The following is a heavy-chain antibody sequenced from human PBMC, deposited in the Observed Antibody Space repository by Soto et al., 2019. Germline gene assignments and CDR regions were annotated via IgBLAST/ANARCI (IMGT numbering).Heavy chain of an antibody. V-gene: IGHV3-30*04. CDR3: ARELMPAAGSGDFYAMDV. CDR2: ITYNGNE. D-gene: IGHD6-13*01. CDR1: GFTFISYT. Sequence: PGGSLRLSCASSGFTFISYTMHWVRQAPGKGLEWVAVITYNGNEYYTDSVRGRFTISRDSSRTTVYLQMNSLRPGDTALYYCARELMPAAGSGDFYAMDVWGQGTTVTVSS. J-gene: IGHJ6*02.